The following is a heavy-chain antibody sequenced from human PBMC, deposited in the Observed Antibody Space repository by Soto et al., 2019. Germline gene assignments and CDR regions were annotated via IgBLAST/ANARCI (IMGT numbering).Heavy chain of an antibody. J-gene: IGHJ3*02. CDR3: AKDLGYGDYRLRDAFDI. D-gene: IGHD4-17*01. CDR1: GFTFDDYA. V-gene: IGHV3-9*01. Sequence: EVQLVESGGGLVQPGRSLRLSCAASGFTFDDYAMHWVRQAPGKGLEWVSGISWNSGSIGYADSVKGRFTISRDNAKNSLYLQMNSLRAEDTALYYCAKDLGYGDYRLRDAFDIWGHGTMVTVSP. CDR2: ISWNSGSI.